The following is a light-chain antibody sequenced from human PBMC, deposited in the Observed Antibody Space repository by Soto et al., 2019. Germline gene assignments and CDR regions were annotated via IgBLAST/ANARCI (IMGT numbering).Light chain of an antibody. CDR2: WAS. Sequence: DIVMTQSPDSLAVSLGERATINCKSSQSVLYSSNNKNYLAWYQQKPGQPPKLLISWASTRESGVPDRFSGSWCGTDFTLTISRLQAEDVAVYYCQQYHSTLSFGEGTKVEIK. CDR1: QSVLYSSNNKNY. J-gene: IGKJ4*01. V-gene: IGKV4-1*01. CDR3: QQYHSTLS.